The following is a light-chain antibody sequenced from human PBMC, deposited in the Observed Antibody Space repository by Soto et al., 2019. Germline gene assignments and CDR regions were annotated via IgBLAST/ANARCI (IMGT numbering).Light chain of an antibody. J-gene: IGKJ1*01. Sequence: DIQLTQSPSILSASVGDRVTITCRASQSIGSWLAWYQQKPGKAPNLLIFQTSNLESGVPSRFSGSGSGTEFTLTISSLLPDDFATYYCPQGETYSTFGQGTKVETK. CDR1: QSIGSW. CDR2: QTS. CDR3: PQGETYST. V-gene: IGKV1-5*03.